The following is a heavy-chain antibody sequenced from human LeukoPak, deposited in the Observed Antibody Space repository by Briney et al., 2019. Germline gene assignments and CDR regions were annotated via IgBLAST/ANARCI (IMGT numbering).Heavy chain of an antibody. CDR1: GISVSENY. Sequence: GGSLRLSCAASGISVSENYMSWVRQAPGKGLEWVCVVHRDGSIEYADYVKGRLTISRDIAENTLYLQMNRLRVEDTAVYYCARAGFGGYGGLLDNWDQGTLVTVSS. D-gene: IGHD5-12*01. J-gene: IGHJ4*02. CDR2: VHRDGSI. CDR3: ARAGFGGYGGLLDN. V-gene: IGHV3-66*01.